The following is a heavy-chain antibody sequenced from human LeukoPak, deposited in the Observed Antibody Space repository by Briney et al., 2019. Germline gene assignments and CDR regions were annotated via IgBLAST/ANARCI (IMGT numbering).Heavy chain of an antibody. CDR1: GLTFRAYR. V-gene: IGHV3-74*01. CDR2: INEDASRI. J-gene: IGHJ4*02. Sequence: GGSLRLSCAASGLTFRAYRMHWVRQGPGKGLAWVSRINEDASRIDYADSVKGRLIISRDNAKNTLYLQMNSLRVEDTGAYYCARESSSGDFFWGQGTLVTVSS. D-gene: IGHD3-22*01. CDR3: ARESSSGDFF.